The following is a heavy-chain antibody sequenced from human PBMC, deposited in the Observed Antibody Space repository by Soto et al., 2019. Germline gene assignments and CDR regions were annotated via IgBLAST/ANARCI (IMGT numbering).Heavy chain of an antibody. J-gene: IGHJ4*02. D-gene: IGHD3-22*01. CDR1: GGSINNYY. Sequence: QVQLQESGPGLVKPSETLSLTCTVSGGSINNYYWSWIRQPPGKGLEFIGYIYYAGSTTYNPSLKSRVTISVDSAKNQCSLKLTSVTAADTAVYYCARLGGYSQALDSWGQGTLLTVSS. CDR3: ARLGGYSQALDS. CDR2: IYYAGST. V-gene: IGHV4-59*08.